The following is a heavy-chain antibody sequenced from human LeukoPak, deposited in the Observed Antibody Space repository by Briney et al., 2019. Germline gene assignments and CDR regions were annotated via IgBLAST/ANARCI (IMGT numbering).Heavy chain of an antibody. Sequence: PSETLSLTCTVSGGSISSSSYYWGWIRQPPGKGLEWIGSIYYSGSTYYNPSLKSRVTISVDTSKNQFSLKLSSVTAEDTAVYYCAKTSHSSGFYYYFDYWGQGTLVTVSS. CDR1: GGSISSSSYY. D-gene: IGHD3-22*01. CDR3: AKTSHSSGFYYYFDY. CDR2: IYYSGST. V-gene: IGHV4-39*07. J-gene: IGHJ4*02.